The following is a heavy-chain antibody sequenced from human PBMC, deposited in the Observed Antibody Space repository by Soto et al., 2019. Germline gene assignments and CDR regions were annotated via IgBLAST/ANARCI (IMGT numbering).Heavy chain of an antibody. CDR1: AFIFSSYG. CDR2: IWYDGSNK. CDR3: ARDQYSNSIYYYGMDV. J-gene: IGHJ6*01. D-gene: IGHD4-4*01. Sequence: RGSLVVSCASSAFIFSSYGMRWVRQAPGKGLEWVALIWYDGSNKEYGDSVKGRFTISRDNSKNTLYLQINSLTAEDTAVYYCARDQYSNSIYYYGMDVWGQGTTVTVSS. V-gene: IGHV3-33*01.